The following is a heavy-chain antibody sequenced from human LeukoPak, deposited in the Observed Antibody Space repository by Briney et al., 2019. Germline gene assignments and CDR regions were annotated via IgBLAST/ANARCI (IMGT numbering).Heavy chain of an antibody. Sequence: SETLSLTCTVSGYSISSGYYWGWIRQPPGKGLEWIGYIYYSGSTNYNPSLKSRVTISVDTSKNQFSLKLSSVTAADTAVYYCARELGGSYDYWGQGTLVTVSS. V-gene: IGHV4-61*01. CDR3: ARELGGSYDY. J-gene: IGHJ4*02. CDR1: GYSISSGYY. D-gene: IGHD1-26*01. CDR2: IYYSGST.